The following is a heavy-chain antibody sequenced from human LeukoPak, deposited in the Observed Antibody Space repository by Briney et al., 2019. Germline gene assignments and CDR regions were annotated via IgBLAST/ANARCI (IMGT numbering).Heavy chain of an antibody. CDR2: IFSTGAT. CDR1: DDSISTYY. V-gene: IGHV4-59*08. CDR3: ARLKVGAYFDL. Sequence: PSETLSLTCTVSDDSISTYYWSWIRQPPGKGPEWIAYIFSTGATCYNPSLRSRVSISLDTSKSQFSLKLNSVTVADTAVYFCARLKVGAYFDLWGRGTLVTVSS. D-gene: IGHD3-16*01. J-gene: IGHJ2*01.